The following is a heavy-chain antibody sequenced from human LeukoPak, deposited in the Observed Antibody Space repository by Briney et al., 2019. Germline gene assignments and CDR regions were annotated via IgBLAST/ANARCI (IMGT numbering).Heavy chain of an antibody. CDR2: ICYSGSI. CDR1: GGSISSGDRY. J-gene: IGHJ4*02. V-gene: IGHV4-30-4*01. CDR3: ARQRVPTPKTQTGSYYSDY. D-gene: IGHD1-1*01. Sequence: SGTLSLTCAVSGGSISSGDRYWRWRRQPPGKGLELLGYICYSGSISYNPSLKSRVTISVDTSKNQFSLKLSSVTAADTAVYYCARQRVPTPKTQTGSYYSDYWGQGTLVTVSS.